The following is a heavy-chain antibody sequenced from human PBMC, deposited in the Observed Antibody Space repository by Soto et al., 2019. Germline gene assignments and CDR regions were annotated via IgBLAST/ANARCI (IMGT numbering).Heavy chain of an antibody. Sequence: PGGSLRLSCAASGFTFSSYAMSWVRQAPGKGLDWVSAISGSGGSTYYADSVKGRFTISRDNSKNTLYLQMNSLRAEDTAVYYCAKDGSSWYDVDYYYYGMDVWGQGTTVTVSS. V-gene: IGHV3-23*01. CDR3: AKDGSSWYDVDYYYYGMDV. CDR2: ISGSGGST. J-gene: IGHJ6*02. CDR1: GFTFSSYA. D-gene: IGHD6-13*01.